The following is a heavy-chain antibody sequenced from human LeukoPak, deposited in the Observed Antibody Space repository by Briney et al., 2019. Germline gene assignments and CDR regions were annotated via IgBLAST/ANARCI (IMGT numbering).Heavy chain of an antibody. CDR1: GGSFSGNY. CDR2: SSPTGDIT. D-gene: IGHD2-21*01. J-gene: IGHJ4*02. V-gene: IGHV4-34*01. Sequence: SETLSLTCAVYGGSFSGNYWTLIRQAPGRGLEWIGESSPTGDITGYNPSLKGRATISVDSSKNQFSLKLTSVTAADTGVYYCARVPDFIARPCDSWGPGTLVTVSS. CDR3: ARVPDFIARPCDS.